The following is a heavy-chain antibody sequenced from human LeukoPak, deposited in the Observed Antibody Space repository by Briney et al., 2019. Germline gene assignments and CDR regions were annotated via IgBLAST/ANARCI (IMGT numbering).Heavy chain of an antibody. CDR2: INPSSGDT. CDR3: ARGRSTWYGTNNWFDP. CDR1: GYTFTGHH. V-gene: IGHV1-2*02. J-gene: IGHJ5*02. Sequence: ASVKVSCKASGYTFTGHHMHWVRQAPGQGLEWMGWINPSSGDTYSAQTFQGRVTMTRDTSISTAYMEVSSLRSDDTAVYYCARGRSTWYGTNNWFDPWGQGTLVTVSS. D-gene: IGHD6-13*01.